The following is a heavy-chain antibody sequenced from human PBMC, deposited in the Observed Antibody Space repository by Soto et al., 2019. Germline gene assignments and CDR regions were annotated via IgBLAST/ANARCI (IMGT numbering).Heavy chain of an antibody. D-gene: IGHD2-21*02. CDR3: VSSSVVVTASELDY. CDR2: ISSNGGST. Sequence: PGGSLRLSCSASGFTFSSYAMYWVRQAPGKRLESVSAISSNGGSTYYADSVKGRFTISRDNSKNTLYLQMSSLRAEDTAVYYCVSSSVVVTASELDYWGPGTLVTVPS. CDR1: GFTFSSYA. V-gene: IGHV3-64D*06. J-gene: IGHJ4*02.